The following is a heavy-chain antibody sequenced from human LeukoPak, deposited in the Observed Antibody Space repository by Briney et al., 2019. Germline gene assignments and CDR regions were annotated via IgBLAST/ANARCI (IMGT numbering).Heavy chain of an antibody. CDR1: GYTFTGYY. D-gene: IGHD3-10*01. CDR3: ARDPPFMVRGPLNDY. CDR2: INPNSGGT. V-gene: IGHV1-2*02. J-gene: IGHJ4*02. Sequence: ASVKVSCKASGYTFTGYYMHWVRQAPGQGLEWMGWINPNSGGTDYAQKFQGRVTMTSDTSISTVYMEMSRLRSDDTAVYFCARDPPFMVRGPLNDYWGQGTLVTVSS.